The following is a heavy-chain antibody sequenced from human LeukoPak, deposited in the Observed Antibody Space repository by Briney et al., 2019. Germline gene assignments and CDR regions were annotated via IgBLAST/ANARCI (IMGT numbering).Heavy chain of an antibody. V-gene: IGHV3-15*01. CDR2: IRSKPDGGTT. CDR1: GFTFSNAW. J-gene: IGHJ4*02. Sequence: GGSLRLSCTASGFTFSNAWMSWVRQAPGRGLEWVGRIRSKPDGGTTDCAAPVAGRFIISRDDSRNTQYLQMSLVKSEDTAVYYCTTDRWEDNYWGQGTLVTVSS. D-gene: IGHD1-26*01. CDR3: TTDRWEDNY.